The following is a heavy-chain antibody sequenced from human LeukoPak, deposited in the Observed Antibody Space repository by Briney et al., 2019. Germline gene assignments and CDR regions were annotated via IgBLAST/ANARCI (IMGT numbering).Heavy chain of an antibody. Sequence: KPGGSLRLSCAASGFTFSTYSMNWVRQAPGKGLEWVSSISTSRSYIYYADSVKGRFTISRDNAKNSLYLQMNSLRAEDTAVYYCARDDSSGAWYFDYWGQGTLVTVSS. J-gene: IGHJ4*02. CDR3: ARDDSSGAWYFDY. CDR1: GFTFSTYS. V-gene: IGHV3-21*01. D-gene: IGHD6-19*01. CDR2: ISTSRSYI.